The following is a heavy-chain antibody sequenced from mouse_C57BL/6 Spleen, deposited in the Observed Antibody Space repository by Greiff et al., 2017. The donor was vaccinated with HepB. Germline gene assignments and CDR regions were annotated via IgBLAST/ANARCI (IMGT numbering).Heavy chain of an antibody. J-gene: IGHJ3*01. V-gene: IGHV3-6*01. Sequence: EVKLMESGPGLVKPSQSLSLTCSVTGYSITSGYYWNWIRQFPGNKLEWMGYISYDGSNNYNPSLKNRISITRDTSKNQFFLKLNSVTTEDTATYYCARAIYYDYPPWFAYWGQGTLVTVSA. CDR1: GYSITSGYY. D-gene: IGHD2-4*01. CDR3: ARAIYYDYPPWFAY. CDR2: ISYDGSN.